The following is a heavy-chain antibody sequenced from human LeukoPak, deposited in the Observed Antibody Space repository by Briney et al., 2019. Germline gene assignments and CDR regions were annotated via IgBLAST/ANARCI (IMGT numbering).Heavy chain of an antibody. CDR1: GGSISSYY. J-gene: IGHJ4*02. Sequence: PSETLSLTCAVYGGSISSYYWSWIRQPPGKGLEWIGYIYYSGSTNYNPSLKSRVTISVDTSKNQFSLKLSSVTAADTAVYYCARTTVVQQLVDYWGQGTLVTVSS. CDR3: ARTTVVQQLVDY. CDR2: IYYSGST. D-gene: IGHD6-13*01. V-gene: IGHV4-59*08.